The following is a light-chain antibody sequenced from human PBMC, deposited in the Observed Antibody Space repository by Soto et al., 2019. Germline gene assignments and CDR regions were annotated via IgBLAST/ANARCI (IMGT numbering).Light chain of an antibody. CDR3: CSYAGSSTYV. CDR1: SSDVGSYKF. Sequence: QSVLTQPASVSASPRQSITISCTGTSSDVGSYKFVSWYQQHPGKAPNLMIYEVDKRPSGVPDRFSGAKSGNTASLTISGLQAEDEADYYCCSYAGSSTYVFGGGTKLTVL. V-gene: IGLV2-23*02. CDR2: EVD. J-gene: IGLJ3*02.